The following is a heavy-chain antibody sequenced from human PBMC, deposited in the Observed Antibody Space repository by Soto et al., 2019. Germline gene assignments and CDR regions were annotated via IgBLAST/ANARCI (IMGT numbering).Heavy chain of an antibody. V-gene: IGHV3-72*01. CDR3: AREGSSSGPDYEY. J-gene: IGHJ4*02. Sequence: PGGSLRLSCADSGFSFSDYYINWVRQAPGKGLEWVGRTRNKASSYTTDYAAFVKGRFTISRDDSKNLIYLQMNSLKTEDTAVYCCAREGSSSGPDYEYWGQGTLVTVSS. CDR2: TRNKASSYTT. D-gene: IGHD3-22*01. CDR1: GFSFSDYY.